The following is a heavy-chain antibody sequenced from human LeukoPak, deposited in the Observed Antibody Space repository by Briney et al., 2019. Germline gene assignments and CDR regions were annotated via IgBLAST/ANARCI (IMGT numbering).Heavy chain of an antibody. D-gene: IGHD2/OR15-2a*01. V-gene: IGHV4-59*01. J-gene: IGHJ5*02. CDR2: IYYSGST. Sequence: SGTLSLTCTVSGGSISSYYWSWIRQPPGKGLEWIGYIYYSGSTNYNPSLKSRVTISVDTSKNQFSLKLSSVTAADTAVYYCARDLLGSGFDPWGQGTLVTVSS. CDR1: GGSISSYY. CDR3: ARDLLGSGFDP.